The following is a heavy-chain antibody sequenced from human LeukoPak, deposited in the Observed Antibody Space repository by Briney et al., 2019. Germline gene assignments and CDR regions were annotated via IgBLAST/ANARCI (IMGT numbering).Heavy chain of an antibody. Sequence: ASVKVSCKASGYTFTGYYMHWVGQAPGQGREWMGWINRYSDGTDNAQKIPGLETMVRDTSISTAYMELRRLRSVATAVYYCARGGYSGYGIDYYGQGTLVTVSS. J-gene: IGHJ4*02. CDR1: GYTFTGYY. D-gene: IGHD5-12*01. CDR3: ARGGYSGYGIDY. V-gene: IGHV1-2*02. CDR2: INRYSDGT.